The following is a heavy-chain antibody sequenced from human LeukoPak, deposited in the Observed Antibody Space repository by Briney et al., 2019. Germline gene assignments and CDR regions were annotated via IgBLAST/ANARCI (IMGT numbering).Heavy chain of an antibody. Sequence: SETLSLTCTVSGGSISSSSYYWGWIRQPPGKGLEWLGSIYYSGSTYYNPSLKSRVTISVDTSKNQFSLKLSSVTAADTAVYYCARGTYYGSGSYSGDPFFDYWGQGTLVTVSS. CDR3: ARGTYYGSGSYSGDPFFDY. D-gene: IGHD3-10*01. CDR1: GGSISSSSYY. J-gene: IGHJ4*02. V-gene: IGHV4-39*07. CDR2: IYYSGST.